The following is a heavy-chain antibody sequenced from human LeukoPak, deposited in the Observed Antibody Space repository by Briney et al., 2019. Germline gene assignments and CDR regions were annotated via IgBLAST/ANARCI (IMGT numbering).Heavy chain of an antibody. D-gene: IGHD6-19*01. CDR2: ISSDESRT. CDR3: ARVRAVAGTDVLYYFDY. Sequence: GGSLRLSCAASGFTFSSYWMHCVRQAPGKGLVWVSRISSDESRTNYADSVKGRFTISRDNAKNTVFLQMNSLRAEDTAVYYCARVRAVAGTDVLYYFDYWGQGTLVTVSS. J-gene: IGHJ4*02. V-gene: IGHV3-74*01. CDR1: GFTFSSYW.